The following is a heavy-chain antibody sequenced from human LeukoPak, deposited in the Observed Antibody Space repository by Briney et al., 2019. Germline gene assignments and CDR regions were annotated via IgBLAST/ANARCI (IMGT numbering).Heavy chain of an antibody. Sequence: GGSLRLSCPTSGFAFSNYGMHWVRQAPGRGLEWVAFVGYDGSNEYYADSVKGRFTVSRDNSRNTLYLQMNSLTSEDTGVYSCAKDSNSGYVSVGPDFWGLGTLVTVSS. CDR2: VGYDGSNE. J-gene: IGHJ4*02. CDR1: GFAFSNYG. CDR3: AKDSNSGYVSVGPDF. D-gene: IGHD5-12*01. V-gene: IGHV3-30*02.